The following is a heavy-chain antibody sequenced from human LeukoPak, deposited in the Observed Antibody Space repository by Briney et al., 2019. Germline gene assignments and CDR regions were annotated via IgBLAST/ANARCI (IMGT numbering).Heavy chain of an antibody. Sequence: PGGSLRLSCAASGFTFSNYAMSWVRQTPGKGLEWVSAISGSGGNTYYADSVKGRFTISRNNSKNTLYLQMNSLRAEDTAVYYCARGGSYLSAFDIWGQGTMVTVSS. V-gene: IGHV3-23*01. D-gene: IGHD1-26*01. J-gene: IGHJ3*02. CDR1: GFTFSNYA. CDR2: ISGSGGNT. CDR3: ARGGSYLSAFDI.